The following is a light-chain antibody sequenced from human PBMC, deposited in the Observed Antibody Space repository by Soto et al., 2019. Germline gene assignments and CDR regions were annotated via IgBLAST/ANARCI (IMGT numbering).Light chain of an antibody. Sequence: QAVVTQEPSLTVSPGGTVTLTCASSTGAVTSGNYPSWFQQKPGQAPMTLIYTTNSRHSWTPARFSGPLLGGKAALTLSGVQPEDEADYYCLLYYGGAHLVFGGGTKLTVL. CDR1: TGAVTSGNY. CDR2: TTN. J-gene: IGLJ2*01. CDR3: LLYYGGAHLV. V-gene: IGLV7-43*01.